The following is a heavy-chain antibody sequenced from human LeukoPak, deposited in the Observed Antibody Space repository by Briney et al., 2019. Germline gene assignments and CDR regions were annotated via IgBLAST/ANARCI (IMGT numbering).Heavy chain of an antibody. V-gene: IGHV4-38-2*01. Sequence: SETLSLTCAVYGGSFSGYYWSWIRQPPGKGLEWIGSIYHSGSTYYNPSLKSRVTISVDTSKNQFSLKLSSVTAADTAVYYCARWGRGLSPFDPWGQGTLVTVSS. J-gene: IGHJ5*02. CDR3: ARWGRGLSPFDP. CDR1: GGSFSGYY. D-gene: IGHD7-27*01. CDR2: IYHSGST.